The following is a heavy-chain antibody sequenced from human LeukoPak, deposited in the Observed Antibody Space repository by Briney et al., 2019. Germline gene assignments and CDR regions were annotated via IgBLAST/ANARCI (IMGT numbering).Heavy chain of an antibody. CDR1: GGSISSSSYY. CDR3: AREAGGYSYGDLDY. J-gene: IGHJ4*02. Sequence: SETLSLTCTVSGGSISSSSYYWGWIRQPPGKGLEWIGSIYYSGSTYYNPSLKSRVTISVDTSKNQFSLKLSSVTAADTAVYYCAREAGGYSYGDLDYWGREPWSPSPQ. V-gene: IGHV4-39*02. D-gene: IGHD5-18*01. CDR2: IYYSGST.